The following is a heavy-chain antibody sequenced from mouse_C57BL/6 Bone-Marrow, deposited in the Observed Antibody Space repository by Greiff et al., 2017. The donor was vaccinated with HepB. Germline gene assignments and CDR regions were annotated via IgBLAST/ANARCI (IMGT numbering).Heavy chain of an antibody. D-gene: IGHD2-4*01. CDR3: TKYDYDDAMDY. CDR2: IDPEDGDT. J-gene: IGHJ4*01. Sequence: EVNVVESGAELVRPGASVKLSCTASGFNIKDYYMHWVKQRPEQGLEWIGRIDPEDGDTEYAPKFQGKATMTADTSSNTAYLQLSSLTSEDTAVYYCTKYDYDDAMDYWGQGTSVTVSS. V-gene: IGHV14-1*01. CDR1: GFNIKDYY.